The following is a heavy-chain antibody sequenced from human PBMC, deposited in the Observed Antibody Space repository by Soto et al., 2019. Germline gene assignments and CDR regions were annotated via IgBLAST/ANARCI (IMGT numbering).Heavy chain of an antibody. J-gene: IGHJ4*02. Sequence: TSETLSLTCTVSGGSISNYYWSWIRQPPGKGLEWIGYIHYSGSTNYNPSLKRRITVSVDTSKNQFSLKLTSVTAADTAMYYCARVYCSSTTCYDLFDYWGQGILVTVSS. CDR3: ARVYCSSTTCYDLFDY. D-gene: IGHD2-2*01. CDR2: IHYSGST. V-gene: IGHV4-59*08. CDR1: GGSISNYY.